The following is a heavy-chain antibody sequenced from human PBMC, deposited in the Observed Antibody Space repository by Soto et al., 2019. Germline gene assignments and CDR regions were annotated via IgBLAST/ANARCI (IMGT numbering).Heavy chain of an antibody. CDR1: GFAFSSYG. D-gene: IGHD6-19*01. Sequence: GGSLRLSCAASGFAFSSYGMHWVRQAPGKGLEWVAVISYDGSNKYYADSVKGRFTISRDNSKNTLYLQMNSLRAEDTAVYYCAKGPHPNIGWSYYFDSWGQGVPVTVSS. J-gene: IGHJ4*02. CDR3: AKGPHPNIGWSYYFDS. CDR2: ISYDGSNK. V-gene: IGHV3-30*18.